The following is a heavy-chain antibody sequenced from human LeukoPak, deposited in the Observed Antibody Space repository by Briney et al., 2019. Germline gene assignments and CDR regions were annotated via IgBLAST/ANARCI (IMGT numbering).Heavy chain of an antibody. Sequence: SVKVSCKASGGTFSSYAISWVRQAPGQGLEWMGGIIPIFGTANYAQKFQGRVTITADESTSTAYMELSSLRSEDTAVYYCARYRVGYEEGQYYMDVWGKGATVTVSS. CDR3: ARYRVGYEEGQYYMDV. CDR1: GGTFSSYA. J-gene: IGHJ6*03. V-gene: IGHV1-69*13. D-gene: IGHD5-12*01. CDR2: IIPIFGTA.